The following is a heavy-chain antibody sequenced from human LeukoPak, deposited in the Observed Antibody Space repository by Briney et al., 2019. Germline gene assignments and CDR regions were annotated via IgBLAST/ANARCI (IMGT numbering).Heavy chain of an antibody. D-gene: IGHD5-18*01. J-gene: IGHJ4*02. CDR1: GFTFNNNA. V-gene: IGHV3-23*01. CDR3: VKADGVTPE. Sequence: GGSLRLSCEVSGFTFNNNAMSWVRQAPGKGLECVSAISATGGATYYADSVKGRITISRDNSQRTLYLQMNSPRAEDTAVYYCVKADGVTPEWGQGTLVTVSS. CDR2: ISATGGAT.